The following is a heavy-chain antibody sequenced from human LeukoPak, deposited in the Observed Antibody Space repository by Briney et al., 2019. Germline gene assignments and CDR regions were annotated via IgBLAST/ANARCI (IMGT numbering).Heavy chain of an antibody. Sequence: GGSLRLSCAASGFTFNNYWMSWVRQVPGEGLQWEANIKQDGSAKFYVDSVKGRFTISRDNTKNSLYLRMNSLRVEDTAVYYCARGDFSDYGDYVDAFDIWGQGTMVTVSS. CDR1: GFTFNNYW. CDR3: ARGDFSDYGDYVDAFDI. J-gene: IGHJ3*02. D-gene: IGHD4-17*01. CDR2: IKQDGSAK. V-gene: IGHV3-7*01.